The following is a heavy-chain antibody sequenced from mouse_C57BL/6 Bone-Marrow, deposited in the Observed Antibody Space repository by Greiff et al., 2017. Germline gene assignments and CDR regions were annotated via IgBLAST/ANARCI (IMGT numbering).Heavy chain of an antibody. Sequence: VQGVESGAELARPGASVKLSCKASGYTFTSYGISWVKQRTGQGLEWIGEIYPRSGNTYYNEKFKGKATLTADKSSSTAYMELRSLTSEDSAVYYCARYDYGDFDYWGQGTTLTVSS. CDR1: GYTFTSYG. D-gene: IGHD1-1*01. CDR2: IYPRSGNT. J-gene: IGHJ2*01. V-gene: IGHV1-81*01. CDR3: ARYDYGDFDY.